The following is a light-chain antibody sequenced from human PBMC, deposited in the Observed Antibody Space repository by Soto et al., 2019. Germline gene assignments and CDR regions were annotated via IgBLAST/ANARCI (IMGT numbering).Light chain of an antibody. CDR1: QSVSSN. CDR3: QQYNNWPRT. Sequence: IVLPQSPGSLSLSPGERATPSCRASQSVSSNLAWYQQKPGQAPRLLIYGASTRATGIPARFSGSGSGTEFTLTISSLQSEDFAVYYCQQYNNWPRTFGQGSKVDI. V-gene: IGKV3-15*01. J-gene: IGKJ1*01. CDR2: GAS.